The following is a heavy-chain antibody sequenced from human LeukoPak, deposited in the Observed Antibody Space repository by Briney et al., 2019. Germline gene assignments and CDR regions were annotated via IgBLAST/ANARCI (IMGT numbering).Heavy chain of an antibody. CDR1: GFTFSSYG. D-gene: IGHD2-15*01. CDR3: ARVQGSGLFRWY. J-gene: IGHJ4*02. Sequence: GRPLRLSCAASGFTFSSYGMHWVRQAPGKGLEWVAVISYDGSNKYYADSVKGRFTISRDNSKNTLYLQMNSLRAEDTGVYYCARVQGSGLFRWYWGQGTLVTVSS. V-gene: IGHV3-30*03. CDR2: ISYDGSNK.